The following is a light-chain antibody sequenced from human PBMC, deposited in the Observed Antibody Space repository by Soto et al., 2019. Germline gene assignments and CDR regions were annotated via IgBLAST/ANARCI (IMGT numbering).Light chain of an antibody. Sequence: DIQMTQSPSTLSASVGDRVTIACRASQSISRWLAWYQQKPGKAPKVLIWDASSLNSGVPSRFSGSGYGTEFILRISSRQPDDFGTYYCEQYDGYSAWTFGQGTKVEIK. J-gene: IGKJ1*01. V-gene: IGKV1-5*01. CDR3: EQYDGYSAWT. CDR2: DAS. CDR1: QSISRW.